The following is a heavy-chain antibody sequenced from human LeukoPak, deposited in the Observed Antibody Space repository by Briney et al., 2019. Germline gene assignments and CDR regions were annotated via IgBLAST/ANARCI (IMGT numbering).Heavy chain of an antibody. CDR3: ARLDYGDYAGY. D-gene: IGHD4-17*01. J-gene: IGHJ4*02. V-gene: IGHV4-61*02. CDR1: GGSISSGSYY. CDR2: IYTSGST. Sequence: PSQTLSLTCTVSGGSISSGSYYWSWIRQPAGKGLEWIGRIYTSGSTNYNPSLKSRVTISVDTSKNQFSLKLSSVTAADTAVYYCARLDYGDYAGYWGQGTLVTVSS.